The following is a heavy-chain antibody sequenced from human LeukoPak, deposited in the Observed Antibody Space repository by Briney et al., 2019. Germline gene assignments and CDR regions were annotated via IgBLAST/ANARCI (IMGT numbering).Heavy chain of an antibody. J-gene: IGHJ4*02. CDR1: GFAFDDYA. D-gene: IGHD1-7*01. CDR3: ARSMTVLGTSMAPGY. CDR2: ISGSSTSI. Sequence: PGGSLRLSCAASGFAFDDYAMHWVRQAPGEGLEWVSYISGSSTSIYDADSVKGRFTISRDNAKNSLYLQMNSLRAEDTAVYYCARSMTVLGTSMAPGYWGQGTLVTVSS. V-gene: IGHV3-21*01.